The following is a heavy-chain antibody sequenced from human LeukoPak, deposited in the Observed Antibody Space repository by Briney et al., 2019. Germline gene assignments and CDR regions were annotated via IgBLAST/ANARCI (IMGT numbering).Heavy chain of an antibody. Sequence: GGSLRLSCAASGFTFSSYSMNWVRQAPGKGLEWVSYISSSSSTIYYADSVKGRFTISRDNSKNTLYLQMNSLRAEDTAVYYCANTDSSGYYYGSPGDWGQGTLVTVSS. J-gene: IGHJ4*02. CDR3: ANTDSSGYYYGSPGD. CDR2: ISSSSSTI. V-gene: IGHV3-48*01. D-gene: IGHD3-22*01. CDR1: GFTFSSYS.